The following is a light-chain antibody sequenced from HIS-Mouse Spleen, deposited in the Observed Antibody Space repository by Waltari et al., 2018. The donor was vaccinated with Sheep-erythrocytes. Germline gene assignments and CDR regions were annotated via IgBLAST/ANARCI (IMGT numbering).Light chain of an antibody. Sequence: SYELTQPPSVSVSPGQTARITCSGDALPTKYAYWYQQKSGQAPGLVIYEDSKRPSGSPERFSGSSSGTMATLTISGAQVEDDADYYCYSTDSSGNHWVFGGGTKLTVL. J-gene: IGLJ3*02. CDR1: ALPTKY. CDR3: YSTDSSGNHWV. CDR2: EDS. V-gene: IGLV3-10*01.